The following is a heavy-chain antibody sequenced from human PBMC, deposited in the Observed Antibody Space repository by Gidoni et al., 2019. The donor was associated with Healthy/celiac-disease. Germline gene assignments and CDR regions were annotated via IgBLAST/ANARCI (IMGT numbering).Heavy chain of an antibody. CDR2: INPNSGGT. Sequence: QVQLVQSGAEVKKPGASGKVSCKASGYTFPGYYMHWVRQAPGQGLEWMGWINPNSGGTNYAQKFQGRVTMTRDTSISTAYMELSRLRSDDTAVYYCARDRIVVVPAAYYDPWGQGTLVTVSS. J-gene: IGHJ5*02. CDR3: ARDRIVVVPAAYYDP. CDR1: GYTFPGYY. V-gene: IGHV1-2*02. D-gene: IGHD2-2*01.